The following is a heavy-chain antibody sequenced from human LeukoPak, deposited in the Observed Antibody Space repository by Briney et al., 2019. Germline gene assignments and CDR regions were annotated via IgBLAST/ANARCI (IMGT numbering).Heavy chain of an antibody. J-gene: IGHJ6*04. CDR2: ISSSGSTI. CDR1: GFTFSSYE. CDR3: ARGCSGGGCSDYYGMDV. V-gene: IGHV3-48*03. D-gene: IGHD2-15*01. Sequence: GGSLRLSCAASGFTFSSYEMNWVRQAPGKGLEWVSYISSSGSTIYYADSVKGRFTISRDNAKNSLYLQMNSLRAEDTAVYYCARGCSGGGCSDYYGMDVWGKGTTVTVSS.